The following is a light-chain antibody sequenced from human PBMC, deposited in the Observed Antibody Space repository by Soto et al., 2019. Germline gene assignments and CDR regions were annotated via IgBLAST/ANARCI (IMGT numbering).Light chain of an antibody. CDR2: DVS. CDR3: SSYTSSSTYV. J-gene: IGLJ1*01. Sequence: QSVLTQPASVSGSPGQSITISCTGTSSEVGSYNYVSWYQQHPGKAPKLMIYDVSYRPSGVSNRFSGSKSGNTASLTIFVLQAEDEADYYCSSYTSSSTYVFGTGTKVTVL. V-gene: IGLV2-14*01. CDR1: SSEVGSYNY.